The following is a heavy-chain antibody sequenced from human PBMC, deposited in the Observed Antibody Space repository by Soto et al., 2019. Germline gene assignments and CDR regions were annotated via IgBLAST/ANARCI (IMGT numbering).Heavy chain of an antibody. V-gene: IGHV1-69*01. Sequence: QVQLVKSGAEVKKPGSSVKVSCKTSGVSFNNNGIGWVRQAPGHGLEWMRGVSPPFRTSNYARKFQGRISITADASTGTVNMELSSLTSEDTAQYYCARVLYYGSGSYSPYGMDAWGQGTTVTVSS. CDR2: VSPPFRTS. D-gene: IGHD3-10*01. J-gene: IGHJ6*02. CDR3: ARVLYYGSGSYSPYGMDA. CDR1: GVSFNNNG.